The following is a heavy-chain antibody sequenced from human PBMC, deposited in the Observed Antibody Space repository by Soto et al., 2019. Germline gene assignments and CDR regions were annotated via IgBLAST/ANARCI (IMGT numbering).Heavy chain of an antibody. Sequence: LSLTCTVSGGSISSYYWSWIRQPPGKGLEWIGYIYYSGSTNYNPSLKSRVTISVDTSKNQFSLKLSSVTAADTAVYYCARARASMVRGVLNYYYYGMDVWGQGTTVTVSS. V-gene: IGHV4-59*01. D-gene: IGHD3-10*01. J-gene: IGHJ6*02. CDR1: GGSISSYY. CDR2: IYYSGST. CDR3: ARARASMVRGVLNYYYYGMDV.